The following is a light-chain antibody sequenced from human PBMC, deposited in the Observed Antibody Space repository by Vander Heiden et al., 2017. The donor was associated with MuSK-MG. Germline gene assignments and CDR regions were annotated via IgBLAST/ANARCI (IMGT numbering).Light chain of an antibody. V-gene: IGKV4-1*01. Sequence: DLVLTLSPDSLAVSPGERPTINCKPSQWVLYSSNNKNYLAWYQQKPGQPPKLLIYWASTREAGVPDRFSGSGSGTDFTLTISSLQAEDVAVYYCQQYYTTPYTFGQGTKLEIK. CDR3: QQYYTTPYT. CDR2: WAS. CDR1: QWVLYSSNNKNY. J-gene: IGKJ2*01.